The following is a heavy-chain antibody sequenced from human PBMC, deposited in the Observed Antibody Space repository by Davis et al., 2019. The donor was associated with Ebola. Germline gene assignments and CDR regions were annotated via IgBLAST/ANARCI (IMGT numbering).Heavy chain of an antibody. Sequence: HSQTLSLTCVISGDSVSTNGPAWNWIRQSPSRGLEWLGRTYYRSKWYSDYALSVKGRITINPDTSKNQFSLQLNSVTPEDTAVYYCARAAHGLRVDYYYGMDVWGQGTTVTVSS. CDR3: ARAAHGLRVDYYYGMDV. J-gene: IGHJ6*02. CDR2: TYYRSKWYS. CDR1: GDSVSTNGPA. V-gene: IGHV6-1*01. D-gene: IGHD3-16*01.